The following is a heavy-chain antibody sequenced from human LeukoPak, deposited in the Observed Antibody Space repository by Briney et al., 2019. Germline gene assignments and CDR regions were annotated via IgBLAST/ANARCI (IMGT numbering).Heavy chain of an antibody. J-gene: IGHJ5*02. Sequence: PSETLSLTCTVSGGSISSSSYYWGWIRQPPGKGLEWIGSIYYSGSTYYNPSLKSRVTISVDTSKNHFSLQLSSVSAADTAVYYCARTSSGPNWFDPWGQGALVTVSS. D-gene: IGHD3-22*01. V-gene: IGHV4-39*02. CDR1: GGSISSSSYY. CDR3: ARTSSGPNWFDP. CDR2: IYYSGST.